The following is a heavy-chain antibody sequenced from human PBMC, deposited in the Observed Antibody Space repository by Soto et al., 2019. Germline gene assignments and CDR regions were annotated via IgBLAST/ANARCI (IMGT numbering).Heavy chain of an antibody. Sequence: QVQLVESGGGVVQPGRSLRLSYAASGFTFSSYGMHWVRQAPGKGLEWVAVIWYDGSNKYYADSVKGRFTISRDNSKNTLYLQMNSLRAEDTAVYYCARDCLGRQLVWEGYYYGMDVWGQGTTVTVSS. D-gene: IGHD6-13*01. CDR2: IWYDGSNK. CDR3: ARDCLGRQLVWEGYYYGMDV. V-gene: IGHV3-33*01. CDR1: GFTFSSYG. J-gene: IGHJ6*02.